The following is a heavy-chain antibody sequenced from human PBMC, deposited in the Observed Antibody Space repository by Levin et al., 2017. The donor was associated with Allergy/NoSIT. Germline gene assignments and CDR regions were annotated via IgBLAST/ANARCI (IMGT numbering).Heavy chain of an antibody. V-gene: IGHV3-48*03. CDR1: GFTFSSYE. D-gene: IGHD3-10*01. Sequence: GGSLRLSCAASGFTFSSYEMNWVRQAPGKGLEWVSYISSSGSTIYYADSVKGRFTISRDNAKNSLYLQMNSLRAEDTAVYYCAREYRGVIIPFSGMDVWGQGTTVTVSS. CDR2: ISSSGSTI. CDR3: AREYRGVIIPFSGMDV. J-gene: IGHJ6*02.